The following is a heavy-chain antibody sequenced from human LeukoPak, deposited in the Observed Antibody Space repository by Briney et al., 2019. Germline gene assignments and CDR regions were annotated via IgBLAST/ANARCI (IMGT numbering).Heavy chain of an antibody. V-gene: IGHV3-30-3*01. CDR2: ISYDGSNK. D-gene: IGHD2/OR15-2a*01. CDR3: ARDQNRSYYFDY. J-gene: IGHJ4*02. CDR1: GFTFSSYA. Sequence: GRSLRLSCAASGFTFSSYAMHWVRQAPGKGLEWVAVISYDGSNKYYADSVKGRFTISRDNSKNTLYLQMNSLRAEDTAVYYCARDQNRSYYFDYWGQGTLVTVSS.